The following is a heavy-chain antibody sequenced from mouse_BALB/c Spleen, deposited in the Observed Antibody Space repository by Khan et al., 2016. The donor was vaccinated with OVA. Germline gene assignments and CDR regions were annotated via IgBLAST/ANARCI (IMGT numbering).Heavy chain of an antibody. D-gene: IGHD4-1*02. V-gene: IGHV9-3-1*01. Sequence: QIQLVQSGPELKKPGETVTLSCTASGYTFTNYGMNWVKQAPGKGLKWMGWISTYTGQPTYPAEFKGRFAFSLETSASTAYFQFHNLHNEAPPTYFCGRDNSNWYFDDWGAGTTVIVSS. CDR3: GRDNSNWYFDD. CDR1: GYTFTNYG. J-gene: IGHJ1*01. CDR2: ISTYTGQP.